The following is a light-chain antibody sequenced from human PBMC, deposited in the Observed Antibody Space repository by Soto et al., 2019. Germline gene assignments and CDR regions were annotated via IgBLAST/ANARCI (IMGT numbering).Light chain of an antibody. Sequence: QSVLTQPPSVSAAPGQRVTISCSGSYSNIGNNYVSWYQQFPGTAPKLLIYDNNKRPSGTPDRFSGSKSDTSATLGITGLQTGDEADYYCGTWDSSLSSWVFGGGTQLTVL. V-gene: IGLV1-51*01. CDR2: DNN. CDR1: YSNIGNNY. CDR3: GTWDSSLSSWV. J-gene: IGLJ3*02.